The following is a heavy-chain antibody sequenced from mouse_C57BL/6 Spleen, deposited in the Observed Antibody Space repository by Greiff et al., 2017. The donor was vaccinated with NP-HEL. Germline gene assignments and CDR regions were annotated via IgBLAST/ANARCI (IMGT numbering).Heavy chain of an antibody. Sequence: QVHVKQSGPELVKPGASVKISCKASGYSFTSYYIHWVKQRPGQGLEWIGWIYPGSGNTKYNEKFKGKATLTADTSSSTAYMQLSSLTSEDSAVYYCAPMDFFDYWGQGTTLTVSS. V-gene: IGHV1-66*01. CDR1: GYSFTSYY. D-gene: IGHD2-3*01. CDR2: IYPGSGNT. CDR3: APMDFFDY. J-gene: IGHJ2*01.